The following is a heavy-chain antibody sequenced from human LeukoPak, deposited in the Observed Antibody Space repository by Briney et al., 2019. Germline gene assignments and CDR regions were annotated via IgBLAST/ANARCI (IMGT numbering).Heavy chain of an antibody. Sequence: GRSLRLSCAASGFTFSSYGMHWVRQAPGKGLEWVAVISYDGSNKYYADSVKGRFTISRDNSKNTLYLQMNSLRAEDTAVYYCARDRSVDIVVVVAATAGWFDPWGQGTLVTVSS. CDR2: ISYDGSNK. J-gene: IGHJ5*02. V-gene: IGHV3-30*03. CDR3: ARDRSVDIVVVVAATAGWFDP. D-gene: IGHD2-15*01. CDR1: GFTFSSYG.